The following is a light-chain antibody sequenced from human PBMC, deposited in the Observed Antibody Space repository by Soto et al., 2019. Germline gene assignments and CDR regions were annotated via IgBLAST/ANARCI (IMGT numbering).Light chain of an antibody. CDR1: SSNIGAGYD. J-gene: IGLJ2*01. CDR2: VNS. Sequence: QSVLTQPPSVSGAPGQRVTISCTGTSSNIGAGYDVHWYQQVPGTSPKLLIFVNSNRPSGVPDRFSGSKSGTSASLAITGLQAKDEADYYCQSYDNSLSVHVVFGGGTQLTVL. V-gene: IGLV1-40*01. CDR3: QSYDNSLSVHVV.